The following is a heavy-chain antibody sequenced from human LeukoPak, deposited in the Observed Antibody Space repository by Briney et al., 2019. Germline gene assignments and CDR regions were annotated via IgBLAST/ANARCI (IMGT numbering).Heavy chain of an antibody. CDR2: MSPNSGNT. Sequence: GASVKVSCKASGYTFTSYDINWVRQATGQGLEWMGWMSPNSGNTGYAQNFQGRVTITRNTSISTAYTELSSLRSEDTAVYYCARWSTFGGAAADYWGQGTLVTVSS. CDR3: ARWSTFGGAAADY. CDR1: GYTFTSYD. D-gene: IGHD3-16*01. J-gene: IGHJ4*02. V-gene: IGHV1-8*03.